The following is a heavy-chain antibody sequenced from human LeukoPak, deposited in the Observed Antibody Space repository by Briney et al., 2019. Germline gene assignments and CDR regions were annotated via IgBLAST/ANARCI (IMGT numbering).Heavy chain of an antibody. CDR1: GFTFSSYD. CDR2: MWSDGSSK. V-gene: IGHV3-33*01. D-gene: IGHD2/OR15-2a*01. CDR3: ARNSALDY. Sequence: QAGRSLRLSCAASGFTFSSYDMHWVRQAPGKGLEWVAVMWSDGSSKYHADSVKGRFTISRDNSKNTLYLQMNSLRAEDTAVYYCARNSALDYWGQGTLVTVSS. J-gene: IGHJ4*02.